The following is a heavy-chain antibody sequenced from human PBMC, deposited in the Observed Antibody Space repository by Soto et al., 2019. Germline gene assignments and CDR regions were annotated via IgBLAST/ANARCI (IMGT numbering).Heavy chain of an antibody. D-gene: IGHD2-21*02. CDR3: AKRVVTTKFFDY. Sequence: GGSLRLSCAASGFTFSSSVISWVRQAPGKGLEWVSTFSGNSGGTYYAESVKGRFTISRDNSKNTVYLQMSSLRAEDTAVYFCAKRVVTTKFFDYWGQGTQVTVSS. CDR2: FSGNSGGT. CDR1: GFTFSSSV. J-gene: IGHJ4*02. V-gene: IGHV3-23*01.